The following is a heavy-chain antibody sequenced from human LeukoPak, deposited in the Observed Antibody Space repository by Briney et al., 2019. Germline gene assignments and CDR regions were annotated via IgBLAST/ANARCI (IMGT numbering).Heavy chain of an antibody. CDR2: ISGSGGST. Sequence: GGSLRLSCAASGLTFSSYAMSWVRQVPGKGLEWVSAISGSGGSTYYADSVKGRFTISRDNSKNTLYLQMNSLRAEDTAVYYCAKDPRFVVVPAAIGYWGQGTLVTVSS. J-gene: IGHJ4*02. CDR1: GLTFSSYA. V-gene: IGHV3-23*01. D-gene: IGHD2-2*02. CDR3: AKDPRFVVVPAAIGY.